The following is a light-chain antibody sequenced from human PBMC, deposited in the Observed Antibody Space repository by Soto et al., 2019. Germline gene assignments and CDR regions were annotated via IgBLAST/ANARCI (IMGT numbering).Light chain of an antibody. CDR1: SSDVGGYNY. CDR2: DVI. Sequence: QSALTQPRSVSGSPGQSVTISCTGTSSDVGGYNYVSWYQQHPGQAPKLIIYDVIKRPSGVPDRFSGSKSGSTASLTISGLQAEDEADYYCCSYAGGNMDVSGHGTKLTVL. V-gene: IGLV2-11*01. J-gene: IGLJ1*01. CDR3: CSYAGGNMDV.